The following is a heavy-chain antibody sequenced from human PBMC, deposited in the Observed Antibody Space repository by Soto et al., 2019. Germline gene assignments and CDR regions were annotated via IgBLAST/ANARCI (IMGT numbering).Heavy chain of an antibody. CDR3: ARDQYEYPYSSSWDGLLDP. CDR1: GFTFSTYW. Sequence: GGSLRLSCAASGFTFSTYWMHWIRQVPGKGLEWVSHINSSASNTYYADSVKGRFTISRDNAKNSLYLQMNSLRAEDTAVYYCARDQYEYPYSSSWDGLLDPWGQGTLVTVSS. V-gene: IGHV3-48*03. J-gene: IGHJ5*02. CDR2: INSSASNT. D-gene: IGHD6-13*01.